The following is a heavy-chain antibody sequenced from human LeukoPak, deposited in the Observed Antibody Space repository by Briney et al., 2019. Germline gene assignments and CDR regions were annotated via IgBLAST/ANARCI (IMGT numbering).Heavy chain of an antibody. CDR2: ISDTGNT. J-gene: IGHJ4*02. CDR3: AKAPVTTCRGAFCYPFDY. D-gene: IGHD2-15*01. CDR1: GFTLSSYA. Sequence: GGSLRLSCAASGFTLSSYAMSWVRQAPGKGLEWVSAISDTGNTYHADSVKGRFTISRDSSKNTLFLQMNRLRPVDAAVYYCAKAPVTTCRGAFCYPFDYWGLGTLVTVSS. V-gene: IGHV3-23*01.